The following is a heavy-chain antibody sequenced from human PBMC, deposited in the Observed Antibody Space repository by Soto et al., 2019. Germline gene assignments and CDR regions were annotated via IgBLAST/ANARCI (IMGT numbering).Heavy chain of an antibody. Sequence: GGSLRLSCAASGFTFSSYAMSWVRQAPGRGLEWVSTISGSGDSTYYADSVKGRFTISRDNSKNTLYLQMNSLRAEDTAVYYCAKDGSYYDYVWGTYSYLFDYWGQGA. V-gene: IGHV3-23*01. CDR3: AKDGSYYDYVWGTYSYLFDY. CDR2: ISGSGDST. CDR1: GFTFSSYA. D-gene: IGHD3-16*02. J-gene: IGHJ4*02.